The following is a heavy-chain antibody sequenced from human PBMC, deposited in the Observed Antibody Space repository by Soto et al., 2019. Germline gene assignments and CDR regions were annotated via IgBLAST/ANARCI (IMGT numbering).Heavy chain of an antibody. J-gene: IGHJ4*02. V-gene: IGHV3-7*01. CDR3: AREHAPMVRGAIHYY. D-gene: IGHD3-10*01. CDR1: GFTFSSYW. CDR2: IKQDGSEK. Sequence: GESLKISCAASGFTFSSYWMSWVRQAPGKGLEWVANIKQDGSEKYYVDSVKGRFTISRDNAKNSLYLQMNSLRAEDTAVYYCAREHAPMVRGAIHYYWGQGTLVTVSS.